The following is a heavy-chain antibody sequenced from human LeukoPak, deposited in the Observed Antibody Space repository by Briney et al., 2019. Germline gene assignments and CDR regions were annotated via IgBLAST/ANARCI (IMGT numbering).Heavy chain of an antibody. CDR2: INSKSGGT. J-gene: IGHJ4*02. CDR3: ARVFSKSGWYYFDY. V-gene: IGHV1-2*06. Sequence: ASVKVSCKTSGYTFTDYYIHWVRQAPGQGLEWMGRINSKSGGTNYAQNFQGRVIMTRDTSISTAYMELSRLKSDDTAVYYCARVFSKSGWYYFDYWGQGTLVTVSS. D-gene: IGHD6-19*01. CDR1: GYTFTDYY.